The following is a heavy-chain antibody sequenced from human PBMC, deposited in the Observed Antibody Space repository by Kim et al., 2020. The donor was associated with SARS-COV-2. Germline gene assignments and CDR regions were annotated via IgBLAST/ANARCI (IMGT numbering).Heavy chain of an antibody. CDR3: ARLMSATIFGVVIPLLYYLGMLF. CDR1: GFTFSSYS. V-gene: IGHV3-21*01. J-gene: IGHJ6*02. Sequence: GGSLRLSCAASGFTFSSYSMNWVRQAPGKGLEWVSSISSSSSYIYYADSVKGRITISRDNAKNLLYLQMHCLGAEDTVLYYCARLMSATIFGVVIPLLYYLGMLFWGQVTTFTVSS. CDR2: ISSSSSYI. D-gene: IGHD3-3*01.